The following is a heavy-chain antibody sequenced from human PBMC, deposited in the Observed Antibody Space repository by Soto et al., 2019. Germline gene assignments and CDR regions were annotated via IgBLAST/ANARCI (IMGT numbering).Heavy chain of an antibody. CDR1: GFTFSSYW. D-gene: IGHD6-25*01. Sequence: EVQLVESGGGLVQPGGSLRLSCAASGFTFSSYWMSWVRQAPGKGLEWVANIKQDGSEKYYVDSVKGRFTISRDNAKNSLYLQMNSLRAEDTAVYYCAHSYYSSAPSGAFDIWGQGTMVTVSS. CDR2: IKQDGSEK. V-gene: IGHV3-7*01. J-gene: IGHJ3*02. CDR3: AHSYYSSAPSGAFDI.